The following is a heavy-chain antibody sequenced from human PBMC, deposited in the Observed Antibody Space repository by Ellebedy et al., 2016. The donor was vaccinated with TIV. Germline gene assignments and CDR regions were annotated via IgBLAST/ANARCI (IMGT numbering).Heavy chain of an antibody. CDR3: VAALDY. Sequence: GGSLRLXXATSGFSMSGYEMSWVRQAPGKGLEWVAFISADGDTIYYAKSVKGRFTISRDDADSSLSLQMNSLRGDDTAVYYCVAALDYWGQGTLVTVS. CDR1: GFSMSGYE. J-gene: IGHJ4*02. V-gene: IGHV3-48*03. CDR2: ISADGDTI. D-gene: IGHD6-25*01.